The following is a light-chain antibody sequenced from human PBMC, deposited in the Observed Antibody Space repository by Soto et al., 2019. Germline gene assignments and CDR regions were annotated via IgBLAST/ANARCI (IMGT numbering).Light chain of an antibody. Sequence: QPVLTQSPSASASLGASVKLTCTLSSGHSNYDIAWHQQQPEQGPRYLMKLNSDGSHTKGDEIPYRFSGSSSGAERYLTISSLQSEDEADYYCQTWGTGNWVFGGGTKLTVL. V-gene: IGLV4-69*01. J-gene: IGLJ3*02. CDR2: LNSDGSH. CDR1: SGHSNYD. CDR3: QTWGTGNWV.